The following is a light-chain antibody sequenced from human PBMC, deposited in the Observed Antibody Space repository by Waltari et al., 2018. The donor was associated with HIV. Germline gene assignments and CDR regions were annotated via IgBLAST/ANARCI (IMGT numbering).Light chain of an antibody. CDR3: QQYNLWPPIT. Sequence: EIIMTQSPTTLSVAPGERATFSCRASKSVATNLAWYQQKPGQAPRLLIHSASTRATGVPPRFSCSGSGTEFTLTIRSLQSEDFAIDYCQQYNLWPPITFGQGTRL. V-gene: IGKV3-15*01. CDR2: SAS. CDR1: KSVATN. J-gene: IGKJ5*01.